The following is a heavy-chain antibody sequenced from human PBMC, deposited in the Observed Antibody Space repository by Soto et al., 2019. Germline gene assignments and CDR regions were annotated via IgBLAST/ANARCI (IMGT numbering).Heavy chain of an antibody. D-gene: IGHD1-26*01. CDR3: AKGGVGSTSNAFDI. J-gene: IGHJ3*02. Sequence: GGSLRLSCSASGFTFMSYGMNRVRHSLAKGLEWVAVISYDGSNKYYADSVKGRFTISRDNSKNTLYLQMNSLRAEDTAVYYCAKGGVGSTSNAFDIWGQGTMVTVSS. CDR2: ISYDGSNK. CDR1: GFTFMSYG. V-gene: IGHV3-30*18.